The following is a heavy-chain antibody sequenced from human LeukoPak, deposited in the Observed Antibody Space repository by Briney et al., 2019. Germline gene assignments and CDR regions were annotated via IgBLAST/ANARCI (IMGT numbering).Heavy chain of an antibody. CDR1: GYTFTSYD. V-gene: IGHV1-8*01. CDR2: MNPNSGNT. Sequence: ASVKVSCKAFGYTFTSYDINWVRQATGQGLEWMGWMNPNSGNTGYAQKFQGRVTMTRNTSISTAYMELSSLRSEDTAVYYCARGRNGASYYDFWSGYYLSFWFDPWGQGTLVTVSS. CDR3: ARGRNGASYYDFWSGYYLSFWFDP. J-gene: IGHJ5*02. D-gene: IGHD3-3*01.